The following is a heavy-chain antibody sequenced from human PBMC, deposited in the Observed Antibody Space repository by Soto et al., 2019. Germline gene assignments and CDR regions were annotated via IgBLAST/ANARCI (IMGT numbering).Heavy chain of an antibody. CDR3: ARERLYGGNSGCWFDP. Sequence: QVQLVQSGAEVKKPGASVKVSCKASGYTFTSYDINWVRQATGQGLEWMGWVNPNRGNTGYAQKFQGRVTMTRNTSISTADMELSRLRSEDTAVYSCARERLYGGNSGCWFDPWGQGTLVTVSS. D-gene: IGHD4-17*01. CDR2: VNPNRGNT. V-gene: IGHV1-8*01. J-gene: IGHJ5*02. CDR1: GYTFTSYD.